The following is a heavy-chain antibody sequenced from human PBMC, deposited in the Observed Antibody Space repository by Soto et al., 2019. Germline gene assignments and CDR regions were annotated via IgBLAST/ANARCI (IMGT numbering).Heavy chain of an antibody. CDR3: ARGRLSFDWLLSSRANWFDP. D-gene: IGHD3-9*01. Sequence: NPSETLSLTCAVYGGSFSGYYWGWIRQPPGKGLEWIGEINHSGSTNYNPSLKSRVTISVDTSKNQFSLKLSSVTAADTAVYYCARGRLSFDWLLSSRANWFDPWGQGTLVTVSS. V-gene: IGHV4-34*01. CDR2: INHSGST. CDR1: GGSFSGYY. J-gene: IGHJ5*02.